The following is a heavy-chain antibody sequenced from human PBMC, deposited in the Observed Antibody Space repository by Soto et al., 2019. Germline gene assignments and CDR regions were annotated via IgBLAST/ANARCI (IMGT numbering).Heavy chain of an antibody. CDR2: INPSGGST. CDR1: GYTFTSYY. J-gene: IGHJ4*02. CDR3: TLHGVDFDY. V-gene: IGHV1-46*01. D-gene: IGHD4-17*01. Sequence: ASVKVSCKTSGYTFTSYYIHWVRQAPGQGLEWMGIINPSGGSTSYAQKFQGRVTMTSDTSTGTVYMELSSLRSEDTAVYYCTLHGVDFDYWGQGTLVTVSS.